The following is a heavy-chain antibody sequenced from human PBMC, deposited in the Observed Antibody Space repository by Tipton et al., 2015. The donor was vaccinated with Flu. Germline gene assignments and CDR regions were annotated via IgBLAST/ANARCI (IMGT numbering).Heavy chain of an antibody. J-gene: IGHJ6*03. CDR2: ISSTSTYI. CDR1: GFTFSTYS. Sequence: SLRLSCAASGFTFSTYSMNWVRQAPGKGLEWVSSISSTSTYIYYADSVKGRFTISRGNAENSLYLQMNSLRAEDTGVYYCARGASIVGALDYYMDVWGKGTTVTVSS. D-gene: IGHD1-26*01. CDR3: ARGASIVGALDYYMDV. V-gene: IGHV3-21*01.